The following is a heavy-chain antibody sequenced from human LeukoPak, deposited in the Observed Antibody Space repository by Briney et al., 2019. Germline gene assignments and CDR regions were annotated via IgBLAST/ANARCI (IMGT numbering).Heavy chain of an antibody. CDR2: IGSDGSRA. D-gene: IGHD4/OR15-4a*01. J-gene: IGHJ3*02. CDR1: EFTLSRYF. V-gene: IGHV3-74*01. CDR3: GLSYDYAHPDALDI. Sequence: GGSLRLSCAASEFTLSRYFIHWVRQAPGKGLVWVSRIGSDGSRASSADSVKGRFTISRDNAKNTVSLQMSSLRAEDTAIFYCGLSYDYAHPDALDIWGQGTTVTVSS.